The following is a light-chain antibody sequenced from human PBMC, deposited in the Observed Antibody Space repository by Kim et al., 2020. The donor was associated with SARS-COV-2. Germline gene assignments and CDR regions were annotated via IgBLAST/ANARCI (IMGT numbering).Light chain of an antibody. CDR3: QQRSDWPIT. CDR2: DAS. CDR1: QSVSSN. J-gene: IGKJ5*01. V-gene: IGKV3-11*01. Sequence: LSPGERATLPCRASQSVSSNLAWYQQKPGQAPRLLIYDASKRAPGIPARFSGSGSGTDFSLTITSLEFEDSAVYYCQQRSDWPITFGQGTRLEIK.